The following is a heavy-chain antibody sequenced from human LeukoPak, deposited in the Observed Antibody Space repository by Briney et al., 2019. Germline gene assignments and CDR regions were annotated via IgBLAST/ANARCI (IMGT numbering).Heavy chain of an antibody. J-gene: IGHJ4*02. CDR3: AKGPGGAYYFDY. Sequence: GGSLRLSCAASGFIFSYYCMSWVRQAPGKGLEWVANIKQDGSEKYYVDSVKGRFTISRDNSKNTLYLQMNTLRAEDTAVYYCAKGPGGAYYFDYWGQGTLVTVSS. D-gene: IGHD3-10*01. CDR2: IKQDGSEK. V-gene: IGHV3-7*01. CDR1: GFIFSYYC.